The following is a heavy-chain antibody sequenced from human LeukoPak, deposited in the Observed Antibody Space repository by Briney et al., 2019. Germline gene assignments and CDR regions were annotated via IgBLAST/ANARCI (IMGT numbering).Heavy chain of an antibody. D-gene: IGHD4-17*01. V-gene: IGHV3-23*01. Sequence: AGGSLRLSCVVSGFTFSSYAMSWVRQAPGKGLEWVSGISGSGDNTYYADSVKGRFTISRDNSKNTLYVQMNSLRAEDTAVYYCAKDPYGDYVRYFDYWGQGTLVTVSS. CDR2: ISGSGDNT. J-gene: IGHJ4*02. CDR1: GFTFSSYA. CDR3: AKDPYGDYVRYFDY.